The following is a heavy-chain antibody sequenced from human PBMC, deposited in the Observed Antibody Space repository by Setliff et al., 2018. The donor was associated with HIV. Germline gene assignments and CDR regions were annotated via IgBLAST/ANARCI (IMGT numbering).Heavy chain of an antibody. Sequence: SETLSLTCTIFGGSFSNYRWSWIRQPAGRGLEWIGRIYRSGPTDYKPSLKSRVSMSLDTSRNQFSLKLTSVTAEDTAVYYCARDRHYSGLGSYGPWGPGILVTVS. CDR2: IYRSGPT. CDR3: ARDRHYSGLGSYGP. V-gene: IGHV4-4*07. CDR1: GGSFSNYR. J-gene: IGHJ5*02. D-gene: IGHD3-10*01.